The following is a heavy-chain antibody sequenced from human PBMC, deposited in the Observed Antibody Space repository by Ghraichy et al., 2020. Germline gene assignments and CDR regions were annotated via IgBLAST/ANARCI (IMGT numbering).Heavy chain of an antibody. V-gene: IGHV4-39*01. J-gene: IGHJ4*02. Sequence: SETLSLTCTVSGGSISSSSYYWGWIRQPPGKGLEWIGSIYYSGSTYYNPSLKSRVTISVDTSKNQFSLKLSSVTAADTAVYYCARGYCGGDCYPDYWGQGTLVTVSS. D-gene: IGHD2-21*02. CDR3: ARGYCGGDCYPDY. CDR2: IYYSGST. CDR1: GGSISSSSYY.